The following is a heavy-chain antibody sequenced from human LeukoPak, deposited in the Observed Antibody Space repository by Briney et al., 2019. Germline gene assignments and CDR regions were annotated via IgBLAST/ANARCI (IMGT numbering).Heavy chain of an antibody. CDR2: INHSGST. CDR3: ARGHPRGSITMVRGRYFDY. J-gene: IGHJ4*02. D-gene: IGHD3-10*01. CDR1: GGSISSYY. Sequence: SETLSLTCTVSGGSISSYYWSWIRQPPGKGLEWIGEINHSGSTNYNPSLKSRVTISVDTSKNQFSLKLSSVTAADTAVYYCARGHPRGSITMVRGRYFDYWGQGTLVTVSS. V-gene: IGHV4-34*01.